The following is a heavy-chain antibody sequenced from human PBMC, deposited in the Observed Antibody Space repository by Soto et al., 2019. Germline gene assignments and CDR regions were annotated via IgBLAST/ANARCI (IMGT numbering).Heavy chain of an antibody. D-gene: IGHD2-15*01. CDR1: GFNFSSYA. CDR3: AKDLLKLDIVVVVAATPYAFDI. J-gene: IGHJ3*02. CDR2: ISGSGGST. Sequence: GGSLRLSCAASGFNFSSYAMSWVRQATGKGLEWVSAISGSGGSTYYADSVKGRFTISRDNSKNTLYLQMNSLRAEDTAVYYCAKDLLKLDIVVVVAATPYAFDIWGQGTMVTVSS. V-gene: IGHV3-23*01.